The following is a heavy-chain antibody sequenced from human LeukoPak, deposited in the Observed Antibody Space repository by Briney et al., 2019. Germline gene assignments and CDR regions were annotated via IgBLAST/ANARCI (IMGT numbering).Heavy chain of an antibody. J-gene: IGHJ6*03. CDR2: INPNGGGT. Sequence: ASVKVSCKASGYTFTDYHMHWVRQAPGQGLEWMGWINPNGGGTNYAGNFQGRVTMTSDTSISTAYMELSSLRSEDTAVYYCARVGYDFWSGIYYYMDVWGKGTTVTVSS. CDR1: GYTFTDYH. CDR3: ARVGYDFWSGIYYYMDV. V-gene: IGHV1-2*02. D-gene: IGHD3-3*01.